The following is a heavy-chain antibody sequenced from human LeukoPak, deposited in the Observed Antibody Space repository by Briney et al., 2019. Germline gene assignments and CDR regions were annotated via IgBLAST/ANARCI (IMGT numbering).Heavy chain of an antibody. CDR3: ARDLNYYDFWSGSSGP. Sequence: SETLSLTCTVSGGSISSYYWSWIRQPPGKGLEWIGRIYTSGSTNYNPSLKSRVTMSVDTSKNQFSLKLSSVAAADTAVYYCARDLNYYDFWSGSSGPWGQGTLVTVSS. CDR1: GGSISSYY. J-gene: IGHJ5*02. D-gene: IGHD3-3*01. V-gene: IGHV4-4*07. CDR2: IYTSGST.